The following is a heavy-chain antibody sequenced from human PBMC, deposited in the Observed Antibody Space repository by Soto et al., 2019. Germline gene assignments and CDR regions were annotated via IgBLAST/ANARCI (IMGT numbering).Heavy chain of an antibody. CDR2: TNHSGST. D-gene: IGHD1-26*01. CDR3: ARAKGREAPTQAYYYYYAMDV. CDR1: GGSFSGYY. V-gene: IGHV4-34*01. Sequence: SETLSLTCAVYGGSFSGYYWSWIRQPPGKGLEWIGETNHSGSTNYNPSLKSRVTISVDTSKNQFSLKLSSVTAADTAVYYCARAKGREAPTQAYYYYYAMDVWGQGTTVTVSS. J-gene: IGHJ6*02.